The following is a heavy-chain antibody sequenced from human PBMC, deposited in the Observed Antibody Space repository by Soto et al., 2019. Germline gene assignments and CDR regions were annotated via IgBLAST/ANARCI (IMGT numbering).Heavy chain of an antibody. CDR2: ISAYNGNT. Sequence: QVQLVQSGAEVKKPGASVKVSCKASGYTFTSYGISWVRQAPGQGLEWMGWISAYNGNTNYAQKLQGRVTMTADTSTSTAYMELRSLRSDDTAVYYWARGVRWLEEVYDYGMDVWGQGTTVTVCS. V-gene: IGHV1-18*01. CDR3: ARGVRWLEEVYDYGMDV. J-gene: IGHJ6*01. D-gene: IGHD5-12*01. CDR1: GYTFTSYG.